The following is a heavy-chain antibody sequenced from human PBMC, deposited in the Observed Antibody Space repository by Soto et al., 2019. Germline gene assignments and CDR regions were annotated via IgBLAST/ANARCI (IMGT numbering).Heavy chain of an antibody. CDR2: ISGSGGST. Sequence: EVQLLESGGGLVQPGGSLRLSCAASGFTFSSYAMSWVRQAPGKGLEWVSAISGSGGSTYYADSVKGRFTISRDNSKNTLYLQMNSLRAEDTAVYYCAIAPTFLPHYGDYYFDYWGQGTLVTVSS. V-gene: IGHV3-23*01. CDR3: AIAPTFLPHYGDYYFDY. D-gene: IGHD4-17*01. J-gene: IGHJ4*02. CDR1: GFTFSSYA.